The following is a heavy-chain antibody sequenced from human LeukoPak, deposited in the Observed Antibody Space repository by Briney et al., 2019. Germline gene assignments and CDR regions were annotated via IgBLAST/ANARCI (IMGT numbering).Heavy chain of an antibody. Sequence: GASVKVSCKASGGTFIYYAINWGRQAPGQGLEWRGGVIPISDITNYAQKFQGRVTITADDSTSTTYMELSSLRSEDTAVYYCATDQPSGYSRHLASDIWGQGTMVTVSS. CDR3: ATDQPSGYSRHLASDI. J-gene: IGHJ3*02. V-gene: IGHV1-69*13. D-gene: IGHD6-13*01. CDR1: GGTFIYYA. CDR2: VIPISDIT.